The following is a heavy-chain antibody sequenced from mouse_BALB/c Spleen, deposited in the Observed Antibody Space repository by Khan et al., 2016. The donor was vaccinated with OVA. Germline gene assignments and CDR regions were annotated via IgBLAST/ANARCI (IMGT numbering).Heavy chain of an antibody. V-gene: IGHV1S137*01. Sequence: QVQLQQPGPEVVRPGVSVKISCKGSGDTFTDYAIHWVKQSHVKSLEWIGVISTYNGNTNYNQNFKGKATMTVDKSSSTAYLELARVTSEDSAIYYGARGKSNWYYFDYWGHGTTLTVSS. CDR1: GDTFTDYA. J-gene: IGHJ2*01. CDR3: ARGKSNWYYFDY. D-gene: IGHD4-1*01. CDR2: ISTYNGNT.